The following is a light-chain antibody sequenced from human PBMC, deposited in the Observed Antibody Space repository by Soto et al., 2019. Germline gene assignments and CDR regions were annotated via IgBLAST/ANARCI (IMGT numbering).Light chain of an antibody. Sequence: EIVLTQSPATLSLSQGERATLSCRASQGVGSYLAWYQQKPGQAPRLLIYDASNRATGIPARFSGSGSGTNFPLPISTLEPEVFAFFSCPQRRRCFPFAQGPRLEIK. CDR3: PQRRRCFP. CDR1: QGVGSY. V-gene: IGKV3-11*01. CDR2: DAS. J-gene: IGKJ5*01.